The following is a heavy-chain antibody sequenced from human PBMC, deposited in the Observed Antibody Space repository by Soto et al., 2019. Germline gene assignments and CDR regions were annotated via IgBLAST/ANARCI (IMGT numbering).Heavy chain of an antibody. V-gene: IGHV1-8*01. D-gene: IGHD3-3*01. J-gene: IGHJ6*02. CDR1: GYNISSYD. CDR3: ARSAITLFGVVSIPPHYYSEMDV. CDR2: MDPNRGHS. Sequence: ASVKVSCKASGYNISSYDIIWVRQAAGQGLEWMGWMDPNRGHSDSVQNFRGRVTMTTNISASTAYMELSSLRSEDTGVYYCARSAITLFGVVSIPPHYYSEMDVWGQGTTVTVSS.